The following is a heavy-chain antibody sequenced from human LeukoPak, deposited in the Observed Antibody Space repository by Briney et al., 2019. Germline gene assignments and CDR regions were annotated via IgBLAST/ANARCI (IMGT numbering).Heavy chain of an antibody. D-gene: IGHD4-17*01. J-gene: IGHJ5*02. CDR2: MSAYNGKT. Sequence: ASVKVSCKASGYSFTSYGFNWVRQAPGQGLEWMGWMSAYNGKTNYAQKLQGRVTMATDTSTSTAYMELRSLRSDDTAVYYCARAELDYGDYPWGQGTLVTVSS. CDR1: GYSFTSYG. CDR3: ARAELDYGDYP. V-gene: IGHV1-18*01.